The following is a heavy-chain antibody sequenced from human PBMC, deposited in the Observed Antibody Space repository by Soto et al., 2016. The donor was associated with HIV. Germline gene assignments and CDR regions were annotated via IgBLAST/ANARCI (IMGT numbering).Heavy chain of an antibody. CDR2: IWFDGNNK. CDR3: ARGDRVGKNFYYYMDV. Sequence: VQLVESGGGVVQPGRSLRLSCAASGFSFSSHGMHWVRQAPGKGLEWLVVIWFDGNNKYYADSVKGRFAISRDNSKNTVYLQMNSLTPEDTAVYFCARGDRVGKNFYYYMDVWGQRGPRSPSR. V-gene: IGHV3-33*01. D-gene: IGHD2-15*01. CDR1: GFSFSSHG. J-gene: IGHJ6*03.